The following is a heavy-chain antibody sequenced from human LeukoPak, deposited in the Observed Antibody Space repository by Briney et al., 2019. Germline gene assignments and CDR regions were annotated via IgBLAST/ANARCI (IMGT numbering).Heavy chain of an antibody. Sequence: GGSLRLTCAASGFTFSSYGMHWVRQAPGKGPEWVAFIRYDGSNKYYADSVKGRFTISRDNSKNTLYLQMNSLRAEDTAVYYCAKRLGGDYLSAFDIWGQGTIVTVSS. D-gene: IGHD3-16*01. J-gene: IGHJ3*02. CDR3: AKRLGGDYLSAFDI. CDR1: GFTFSSYG. CDR2: IRYDGSNK. V-gene: IGHV3-30*02.